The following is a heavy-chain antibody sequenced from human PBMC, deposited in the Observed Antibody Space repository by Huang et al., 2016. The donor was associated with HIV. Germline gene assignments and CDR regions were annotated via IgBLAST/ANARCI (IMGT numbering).Heavy chain of an antibody. CDR2: INHSRSA. CDR3: ARGLRFCRGGDCFPTHFQH. J-gene: IGHJ1*01. V-gene: IGHV4-34*02. CDR1: VGSFSGYQ. Sequence: QVRLQHWGAGLLTPSATLSLTCAVYVGSFSGYQWTWIRQSPGKVFEWVGEINHSRSATYNPSLKTRVTRTGDMSKNQFYLKMTALTVADTSVYFGARGLRFCRGGDCFPTHFQHWSQG. D-gene: IGHD2-21*02.